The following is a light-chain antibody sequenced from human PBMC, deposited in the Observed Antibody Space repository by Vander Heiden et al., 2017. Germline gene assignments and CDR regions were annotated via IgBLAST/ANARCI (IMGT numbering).Light chain of an antibody. V-gene: IGLV2-14*01. CDR1: SSDVGGYNY. CDR3: SSYTSSSTRV. CDR2: DVS. J-gene: IGLJ2*01. Sequence: QSALTQPASVSGSPGQSITISCTGTSSDVGGYNYVSWFQQHPVKAPRLMIYDVSNRPSGVSNRFSGSKSGNTASLTISGRQAEDEADYYCSSYTSSSTRVFGGGTKLTVL.